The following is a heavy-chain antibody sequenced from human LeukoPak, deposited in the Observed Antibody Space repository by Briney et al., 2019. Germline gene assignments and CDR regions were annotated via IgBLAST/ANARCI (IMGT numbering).Heavy chain of an antibody. CDR3: VRGFRGYSFDY. V-gene: IGHV3-53*01. CDR1: GFTVSNNY. D-gene: IGHD3-10*01. J-gene: IGHJ4*02. CDR2: ISTGGSP. Sequence: GGSLRLSCAASGFTVSNNYMTWVRQAPGKGLEWVSLISTGGSPYYTDSVKGRFTISRDNSKNTLFLQMNSLRAEDTAVYYCVRGFRGYSFDYSGQGTLVTVSS.